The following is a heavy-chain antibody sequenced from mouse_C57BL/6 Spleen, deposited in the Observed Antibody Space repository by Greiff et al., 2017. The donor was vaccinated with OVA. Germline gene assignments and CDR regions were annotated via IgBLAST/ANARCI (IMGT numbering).Heavy chain of an antibody. D-gene: IGHD1-1*01. CDR1: GYTFTSYW. Sequence: QVQLQQPGAELVKPGASVKLSCKASGYTFTSYWMQWVKQRPGQGLEWIGEIDPSDSYTNYNQTFKGKATLTVDTSSSTAYMQLSSLTSEDSAVYYCARWDGSSYFDYWGQGTTLTVSS. CDR3: ARWDGSSYFDY. J-gene: IGHJ2*01. V-gene: IGHV1-50*01. CDR2: IDPSDSYT.